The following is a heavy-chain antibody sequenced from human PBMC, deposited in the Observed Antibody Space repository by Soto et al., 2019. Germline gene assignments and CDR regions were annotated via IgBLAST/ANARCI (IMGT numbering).Heavy chain of an antibody. Sequence: GGSLRLSCAASGFTFSDYYMSWIRQAPGKGLEWVSYISNSGSTIYYADSVKGRFTISRDNAKNSLYLQINSLRAEDAAVYYCASSIAAAPWWFDPWGQGTLVTVSS. J-gene: IGHJ5*02. CDR3: ASSIAAAPWWFDP. V-gene: IGHV3-11*01. CDR1: GFTFSDYY. CDR2: ISNSGSTI. D-gene: IGHD6-13*01.